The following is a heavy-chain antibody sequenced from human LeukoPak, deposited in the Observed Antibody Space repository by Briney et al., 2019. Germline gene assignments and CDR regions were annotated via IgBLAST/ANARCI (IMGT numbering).Heavy chain of an antibody. V-gene: IGHV1-69*13. D-gene: IGHD3-22*01. CDR1: GGTFSSYA. Sequence: ASVKVSCKASGGTFSSYAISWVRQAPGQGLEWMGGIIPIFGTANYAQKFQGRVTITADESTSTAYMELSSLRSEDTAVYYCARVLSGPYYYDSSGYQDAAFDIWGQGTMVTVSS. CDR3: ARVLSGPYYYDSSGYQDAAFDI. CDR2: IIPIFGTA. J-gene: IGHJ3*02.